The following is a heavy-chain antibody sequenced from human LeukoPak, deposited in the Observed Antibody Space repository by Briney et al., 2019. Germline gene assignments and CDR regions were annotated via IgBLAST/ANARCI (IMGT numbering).Heavy chain of an antibody. CDR1: GFTFSSYS. J-gene: IGHJ4*02. CDR3: ARAGDYGDYFDY. CDR2: ISSSSYI. Sequence: GGSLRLSCADSGFTFSSYSMNWVRQAPGKGLEWVSSISSSSYIYYADSVKGRFTISRDNAKNSLYLQMNSLRAEDTAVYCCARAGDYGDYFDYWGQGTLVTVSS. V-gene: IGHV3-21*01. D-gene: IGHD4-17*01.